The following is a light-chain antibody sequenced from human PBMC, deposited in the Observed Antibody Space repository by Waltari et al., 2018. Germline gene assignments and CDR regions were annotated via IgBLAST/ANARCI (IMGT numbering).Light chain of an antibody. J-gene: IGLJ3*02. CDR2: GNN. CDR3: QSFDIRLSGGVV. V-gene: IGLV1-40*01. CDR1: SPNIGAGHD. Sequence: QSVLTQPPSMSGAPGQSVTISCTGSSPNIGAGHDVPWYQVFPGTAPKLLIYGNNNRPSGVPDRFSGSKSDTSASLAIGGLQAEDEADYYCQSFDIRLSGGVVFGGGTKVTVL.